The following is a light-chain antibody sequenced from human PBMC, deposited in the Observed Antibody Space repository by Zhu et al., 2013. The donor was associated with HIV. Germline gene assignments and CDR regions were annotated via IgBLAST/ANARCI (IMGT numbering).Light chain of an antibody. CDR1: SSDVGGYNY. CDR2: EVS. J-gene: IGLJ1*01. V-gene: IGLV2-14*01. Sequence: QSALTQPASVSGSPGQSITISCTGTSSDVGGYNYVSWYQQHPGKAPKLMIYEVSNRPSGVSNRFSGSKSGNTASLTISGLQAGDEADYYCSSYTSSSTLDVFGTGTKVTVL. CDR3: SSYTSSSTLDV.